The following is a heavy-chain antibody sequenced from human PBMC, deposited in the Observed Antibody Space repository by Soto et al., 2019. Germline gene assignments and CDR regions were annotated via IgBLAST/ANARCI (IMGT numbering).Heavy chain of an antibody. CDR2: TSGSGGST. CDR3: AKDQVDVVATSKDAFDV. V-gene: IGHV3-23*01. Sequence: EVQLLESGGGLVQPGGSQRLSCAASGFTFSSCAMTWVRQAPGKGLEWVSATSGSGGSTYYADSVKGRFTISRDNSKNTLYLQMNSLRAEDTAVYYCAKDQVDVVATSKDAFDVWGQGTMVAVSS. J-gene: IGHJ3*01. D-gene: IGHD5-12*01. CDR1: GFTFSSCA.